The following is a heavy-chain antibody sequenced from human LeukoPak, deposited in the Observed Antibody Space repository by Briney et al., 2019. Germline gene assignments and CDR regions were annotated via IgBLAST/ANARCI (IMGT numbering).Heavy chain of an antibody. CDR2: ISDSGNT. CDR3: AGSDTIGYSPREWDYWYFDL. J-gene: IGHJ2*01. D-gene: IGHD3-22*01. CDR1: GFTLSSYA. Sequence: PGGSLRLSCAASGFTLSSYAMSWVRQAPGKGLEWVSAISDSGNTYHADSVKGRFTISRDSSKNTLFLQMNRLRAEDTAVYYCAGSDTIGYSPREWDYWYFDLWGRGTLLTVSS. V-gene: IGHV3-23*01.